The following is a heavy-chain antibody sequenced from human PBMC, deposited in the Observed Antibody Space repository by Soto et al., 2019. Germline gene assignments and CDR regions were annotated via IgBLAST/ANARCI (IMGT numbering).Heavy chain of an antibody. CDR3: ARDRLYSSSRSWAWTKNYYYYYYMDV. V-gene: IGHV3-74*01. CDR1: GFTFSSYW. J-gene: IGHJ6*03. CDR2: INSDGSST. D-gene: IGHD6-6*01. Sequence: GGSLRLSCAASGFTFSSYWMHWVRQAPGKGLVWVSRINSDGSSTSYADSVKGRFTISRDNAKNTLYLQMNSLRAEDTAVYYCARDRLYSSSRSWAWTKNYYYYYYMDVWGKGTTVTVSS.